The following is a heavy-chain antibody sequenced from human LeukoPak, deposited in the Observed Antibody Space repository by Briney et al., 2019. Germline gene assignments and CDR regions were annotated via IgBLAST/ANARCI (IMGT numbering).Heavy chain of an antibody. CDR1: AFTSSSFV. CDR2: ISYDGSNK. D-gene: IGHD6-19*01. Sequence: RRSLSPSCALSAFTSSSFVIHWVSHVESKGMGWEAVISYDGSNKYYADSVKGRFTISRDNSKNTVYLQMNSLRAEDTAVYYCARDQWAVPGDDCWGQGTLVTVSS. CDR3: ARDQWAVPGDDC. J-gene: IGHJ4*02. V-gene: IGHV3-30*04.